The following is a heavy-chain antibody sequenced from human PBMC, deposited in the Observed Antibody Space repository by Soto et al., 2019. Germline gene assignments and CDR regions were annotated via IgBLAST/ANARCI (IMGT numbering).Heavy chain of an antibody. D-gene: IGHD3-16*02. CDR1: GGSFSGYY. J-gene: IGHJ4*02. CDR2: INHSGST. V-gene: IGHV4-34*01. Sequence: QVQLQQWGAGLLKPSETLSLTCAVYGGSFSGYYWSWIRQPPGKRLEWIGEINHSGSTNYNPSLKSRVTISVDTSKNQFSLKLSSVTAADTAVYYCARATYYDYIWGSYRLYYFDYWGQGTLVTVSS. CDR3: ARATYYDYIWGSYRLYYFDY.